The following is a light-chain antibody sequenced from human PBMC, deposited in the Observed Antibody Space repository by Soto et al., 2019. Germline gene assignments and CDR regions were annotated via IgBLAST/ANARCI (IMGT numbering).Light chain of an antibody. Sequence: EIVLTQSPATLSLSPGERATLSCGASRSVSSYLAWYQQKPGQAPRLLIFDASSRATCIPARFSGSGSGTDFTITISSLEPEDVAVYYCQHRSDWPPRLTFGGGNNVEIK. CDR3: QHRSDWPPRLT. J-gene: IGKJ4*01. CDR1: RSVSSY. V-gene: IGKV3-11*01. CDR2: DAS.